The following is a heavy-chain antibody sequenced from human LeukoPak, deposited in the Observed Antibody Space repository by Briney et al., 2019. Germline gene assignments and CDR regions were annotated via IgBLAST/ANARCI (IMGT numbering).Heavy chain of an antibody. CDR2: ISYDGSNK. J-gene: IGHJ3*02. CDR3: AGASTGITMVRGVTLDAFDI. CDR1: GFTFSSYA. Sequence: QPGGSLRLSCAASGFTFSSYAMHWVRQAPGKGLEWVAVISYDGSNKYYADSVKGRFTISRDNSKNTLYLQMNSLRAEDTAVYYCAGASTGITMVRGVTLDAFDIWGQGTMVTVSS. D-gene: IGHD3-10*01. V-gene: IGHV3-30-3*01.